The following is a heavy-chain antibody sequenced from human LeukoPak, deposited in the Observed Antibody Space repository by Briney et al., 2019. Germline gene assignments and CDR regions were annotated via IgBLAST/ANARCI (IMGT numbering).Heavy chain of an antibody. CDR3: ARTSGSYYSGGAFDI. CDR1: GFTFSSYG. D-gene: IGHD1-26*01. V-gene: IGHV3-30*02. J-gene: IGHJ3*02. Sequence: GGSLRLSCAASGFTFSSYGIHWVRQAPGKGLEWVAFIRYDGSNKYYADSVKGRFTISRDNAKNSLYLQMNSLRAEDTALYYCARTSGSYYSGGAFDIWGQGTMVTVSS. CDR2: IRYDGSNK.